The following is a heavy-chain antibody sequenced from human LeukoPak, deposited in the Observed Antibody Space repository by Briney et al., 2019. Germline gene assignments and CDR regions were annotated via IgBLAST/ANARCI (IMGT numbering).Heavy chain of an antibody. CDR3: ARDLGYSSSWSFDY. Sequence: GGSLRLSCAVSGFTFSDHYFAWIRQAPGKGLEWISYISNSANTIYYADSVRGRFTISRDNAKNSLFLQMNSLRAEDTAVYYCARDLGYSSSWSFDYWGQGTLVTVSS. CDR1: GFTFSDHY. J-gene: IGHJ4*02. D-gene: IGHD6-13*01. V-gene: IGHV3-11*04. CDR2: ISNSANTI.